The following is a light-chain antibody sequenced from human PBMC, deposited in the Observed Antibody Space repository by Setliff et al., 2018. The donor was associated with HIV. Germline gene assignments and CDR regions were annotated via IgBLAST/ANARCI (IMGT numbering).Light chain of an antibody. CDR2: EVN. CDR1: TSDIGSYNR. Sequence: QSALPQPPSVSGSPGQSIIISCTGTTSDIGSYNRVSWYQQRPGTAPKLIIYEVNKRPSGVSNRFSGPKSGTTASLAISGLQADDEADYYCCSYAGSNIFVVFGTGTKVTVL. V-gene: IGLV2-23*02. J-gene: IGLJ1*01. CDR3: CSYAGSNIFVV.